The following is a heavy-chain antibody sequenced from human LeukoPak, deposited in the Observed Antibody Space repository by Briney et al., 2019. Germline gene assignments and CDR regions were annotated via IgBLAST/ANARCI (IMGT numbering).Heavy chain of an antibody. CDR1: RFTFSNYW. CDR2: INQDGSEK. CDR3: AREASSSWDDAFDI. J-gene: IGHJ3*02. D-gene: IGHD6-13*01. V-gene: IGHV3-7*01. Sequence: GGSLRLSCAASRFTFSNYWMNWFRQAPGKGLEWVANINQDGSEKNYVDSVKGRFTISRDNAENTLYLQMNSLRAEDTAVYYCAREASSSWDDAFDIWGQGTMVTVSS.